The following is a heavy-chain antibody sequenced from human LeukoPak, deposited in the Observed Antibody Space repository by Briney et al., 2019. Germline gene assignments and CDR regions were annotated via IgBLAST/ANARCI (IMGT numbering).Heavy chain of an antibody. D-gene: IGHD5-12*01. J-gene: IGHJ4*02. Sequence: SETLSLTCTVSGGSISSGGYYWSWIRQHPGKGLEWIGYIYYSGSTYYNPSLKSRVTISVDTSKNQFSLKLSSVTAADTAVYYCARARGKWLHDGEIDYWGQGTLVTVSS. V-gene: IGHV4-31*03. CDR3: ARARGKWLHDGEIDY. CDR2: IYYSGST. CDR1: GGSISSGGYY.